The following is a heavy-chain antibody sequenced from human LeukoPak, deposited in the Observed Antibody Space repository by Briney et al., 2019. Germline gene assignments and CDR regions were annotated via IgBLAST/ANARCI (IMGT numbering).Heavy chain of an antibody. D-gene: IGHD3-10*01. Sequence: SETLSLTCAVYGGSFSGYYWSWIRQPLGKGLEWIGEINHSGSTNYNPSLKSRVTISIDTSKNQFSLNLSSVTAADTAVYYCARLHRSGVYFDFWGQGTLVTVSS. CDR2: INHSGST. V-gene: IGHV4-34*01. CDR1: GGSFSGYY. CDR3: ARLHRSGVYFDF. J-gene: IGHJ4*02.